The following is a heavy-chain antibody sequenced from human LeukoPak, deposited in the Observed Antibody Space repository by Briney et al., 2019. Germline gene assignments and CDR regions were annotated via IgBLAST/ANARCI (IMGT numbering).Heavy chain of an antibody. J-gene: IGHJ3*02. D-gene: IGHD4-17*01. CDR2: IYWDDDK. CDR1: GFSLSTSGVG. Sequence: KESGPTLVKPTQTLTLTCTFSGFSLSTSGVGVGWIRQPPGKALEWLALIYWDDDKRYSPSLKSRLTITKDTSKNQVVLTMTNMDPVDTATYYCAHIRYGDYGDAFDIWGQGTMVTVSS. CDR3: AHIRYGDYGDAFDI. V-gene: IGHV2-5*02.